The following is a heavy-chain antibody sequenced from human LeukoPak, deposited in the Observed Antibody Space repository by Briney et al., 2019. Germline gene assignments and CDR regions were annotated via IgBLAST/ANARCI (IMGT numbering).Heavy chain of an antibody. CDR2: IEQDGSEK. D-gene: IGHD6-19*01. J-gene: IGHJ5*02. CDR1: RFTFSTYW. CDR3: ASSLAVAAWFDP. Sequence: GGSLRLSCVASRFTFSTYWMNWVRQAPGKGLEWVANIEQDGSEKHYVDSVKGRFTISRDNARKSLYLQMNSLRAEDTAVYYCASSLAVAAWFDPWGQGTLVTVSS. V-gene: IGHV3-7*01.